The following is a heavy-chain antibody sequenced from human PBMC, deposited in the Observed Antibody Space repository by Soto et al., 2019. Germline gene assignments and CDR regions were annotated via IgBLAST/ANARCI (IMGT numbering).Heavy chain of an antibody. Sequence: QVQLVQSGAEVKKPGSAVKVSCKTSGDILNTYGISWVRQAPGQWLEWMGGIIPILGATNYAQNFQGRLTISVDESTSTAYLELSTLRSDDTAVYYSARCIGARRNYYYGMDVWGQGTTVTVSS. CDR3: ARCIGARRNYYYGMDV. CDR2: IIPILGAT. V-gene: IGHV1-69*11. J-gene: IGHJ6*02. CDR1: GDILNTYG. D-gene: IGHD6-6*01.